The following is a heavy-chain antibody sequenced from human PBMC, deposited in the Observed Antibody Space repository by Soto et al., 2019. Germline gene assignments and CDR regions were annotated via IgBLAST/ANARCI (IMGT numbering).Heavy chain of an antibody. D-gene: IGHD3-10*01. CDR3: ARVGGSGSPLDYGMDV. J-gene: IGHJ6*02. Sequence: SETLSLTCTVSGFSISSGGYYWSWIRQHPGKGLEWIGYIYYSGSTYYNPSLKSRVTISVDTSKNQFSLKLSSVTAADTAVYYCARVGGSGSPLDYGMDVWGQGTTVTVSS. V-gene: IGHV4-31*03. CDR2: IYYSGST. CDR1: GFSISSGGYY.